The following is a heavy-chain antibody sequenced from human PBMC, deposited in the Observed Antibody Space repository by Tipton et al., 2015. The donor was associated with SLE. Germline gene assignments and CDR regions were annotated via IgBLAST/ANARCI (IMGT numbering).Heavy chain of an antibody. Sequence: SLRLSCTASGLNFRVTTLHRVRQAHGKGLEWVALSGASTFYASSVNGRFTNSRDTFKNTLHLQMTSVRAEDTAVYYCAKELKGGTSGLDHWGQGTLVTVSS. CDR3: AKELKGGTSGLDH. V-gene: IGHV3-30*16. CDR2: SGAST. D-gene: IGHD3-10*01. CDR1: GLNFRVTT. J-gene: IGHJ4*02.